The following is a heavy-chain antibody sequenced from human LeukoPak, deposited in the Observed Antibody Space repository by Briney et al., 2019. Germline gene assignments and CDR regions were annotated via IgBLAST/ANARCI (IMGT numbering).Heavy chain of an antibody. CDR2: ISSSSSTI. Sequence: PGGSLRLSCAASGFTFSSYSMNWVRQAPGKGLEWVSYISSSSSTIYYADSVKGRFTISRDNAKNSLYLQMNSLRAEDTAVYYCARLITYYDFWSASIPAFDYWGQGTLVTVS. J-gene: IGHJ4*02. D-gene: IGHD3-3*01. CDR3: ARLITYYDFWSASIPAFDY. CDR1: GFTFSSYS. V-gene: IGHV3-48*01.